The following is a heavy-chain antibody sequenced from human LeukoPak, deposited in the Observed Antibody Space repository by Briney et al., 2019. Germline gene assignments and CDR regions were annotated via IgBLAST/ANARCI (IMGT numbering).Heavy chain of an antibody. Sequence: SETLSLTCTVSGSSISRYYWSWLRQPPGKGLEWIGYIYHSGSTNYSPSLKSRVTISLDTSKNQFSLNLSSVTAADTAVYYCARDRPYYFGSGSYYDGFDSWGQGTLVTVSS. CDR3: ARDRPYYFGSGSYYDGFDS. J-gene: IGHJ4*02. CDR2: IYHSGST. V-gene: IGHV4-59*01. CDR1: GSSISRYY. D-gene: IGHD3-10*01.